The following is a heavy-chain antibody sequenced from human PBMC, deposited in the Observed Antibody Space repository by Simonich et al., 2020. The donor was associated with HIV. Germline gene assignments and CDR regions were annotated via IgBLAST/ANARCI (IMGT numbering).Heavy chain of an antibody. D-gene: IGHD3-3*01. V-gene: IGHV1-3*01. CDR1: GYTFTSYG. J-gene: IGHJ3*01. Sequence: QVQLVQSGAEVKKPGASVKVSCKSSGYTFTSYGIHWVRQAPGQRLEWMGWNKAGKGNTEYSERFQGRVTISRDTSASTVYMELSNLKSEDTAVYYCAREGDFLENAFDFWGQGTVVTVSS. CDR3: AREGDFLENAFDF. CDR2: NKAGKGNT.